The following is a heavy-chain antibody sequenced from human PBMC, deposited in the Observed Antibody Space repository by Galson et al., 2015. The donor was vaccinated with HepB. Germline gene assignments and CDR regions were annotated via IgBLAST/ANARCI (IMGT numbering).Heavy chain of an antibody. CDR3: ARTRGAAAGIFDY. Sequence: SLRLSCAASGFTFSNYWMHWVRQAPGKGLVWVSRINSGGAYITYADSVKGRFTISRDKPQNTLYLQMNSPRAEDTALYYCARTRGAAAGIFDYWGQGSLVTVSS. D-gene: IGHD6-13*01. CDR2: INSGGAYI. V-gene: IGHV3-74*01. CDR1: GFTFSNYW. J-gene: IGHJ4*02.